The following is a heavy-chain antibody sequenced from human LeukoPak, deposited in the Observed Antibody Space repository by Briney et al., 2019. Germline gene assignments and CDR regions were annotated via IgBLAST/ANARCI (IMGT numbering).Heavy chain of an antibody. Sequence: HPGGSLRLSCAASGFTFSSYAMSWVRQAPGKGLEWVSAISASGGSTYYADSVKGRFTISRDNSKNTLYLQMNSLRAEDTAVYYCARNILFAFDIWGQGTMVTVSS. J-gene: IGHJ3*02. CDR3: ARNILFAFDI. CDR2: ISASGGST. D-gene: IGHD2/OR15-2a*01. CDR1: GFTFSSYA. V-gene: IGHV3-23*01.